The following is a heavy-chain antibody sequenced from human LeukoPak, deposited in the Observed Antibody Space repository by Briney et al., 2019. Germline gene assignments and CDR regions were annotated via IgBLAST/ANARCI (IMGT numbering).Heavy chain of an antibody. V-gene: IGHV3-48*03. Sequence: GGSLRLSCAASGFTFSSYEMNWVRQAPGKGLEWVSYISSSGSTIYYADSVKGRFTISRDNAKNSLYLQMNSLRAEDTAVYYCARERWELFSPHPYYYYMDVWGKGTTVTVSS. CDR3: ARERWELFSPHPYYYYMDV. CDR1: GFTFSSYE. J-gene: IGHJ6*03. CDR2: ISSSGSTI. D-gene: IGHD1-26*01.